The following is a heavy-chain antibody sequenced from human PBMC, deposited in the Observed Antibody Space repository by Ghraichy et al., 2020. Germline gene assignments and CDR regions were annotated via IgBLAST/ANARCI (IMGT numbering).Heavy chain of an antibody. D-gene: IGHD2-2*01. CDR1: GFTFSSYS. V-gene: IGHV3-21*01. Sequence: GGSLRLSCAASGFTFSSYSMNWVRQAPGKGLEWVSSISSSSSYIYYSDSVKGRFTISRDNAKNSLYLQMNSLRAEDTAVYYCARDPVNPDIVVVPAAGDYYYYYGMDVWGQGTTVTVSS. CDR3: ARDPVNPDIVVVPAAGDYYYYYGMDV. J-gene: IGHJ6*02. CDR2: ISSSSSYI.